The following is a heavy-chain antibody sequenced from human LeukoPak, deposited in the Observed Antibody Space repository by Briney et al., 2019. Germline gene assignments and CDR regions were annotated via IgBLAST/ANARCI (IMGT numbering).Heavy chain of an antibody. J-gene: IGHJ4*02. CDR1: GGTFSSYA. CDR3: ARVYTAMAFDY. D-gene: IGHD5-18*01. Sequence: ASVKVSCKASGGTFSSYAISWVRQAPGQGLEWMGWISAYNGNTNYAQKLQGRVTMTTDASTSTAYMELSRLRSDDTAVYYCARVYTAMAFDYWGQGTLVTVSS. V-gene: IGHV1-18*01. CDR2: ISAYNGNT.